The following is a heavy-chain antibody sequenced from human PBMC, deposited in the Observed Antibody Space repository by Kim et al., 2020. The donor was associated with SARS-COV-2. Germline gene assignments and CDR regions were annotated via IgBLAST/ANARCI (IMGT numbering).Heavy chain of an antibody. J-gene: IGHJ6*02. CDR3: ARVTAVAGTRWYYYYGMDV. D-gene: IGHD6-19*01. CDR1: GGSFSGYY. CDR2: INHSGST. V-gene: IGHV4-34*01. Sequence: SETLSLTCAVYGGSFSGYYWSWIRQPPGKGLEWIGEINHSGSTNYNPSLKSRVTISVDTSKNQFSLKLSSVTAADTAVYYCARVTAVAGTRWYYYYGMDVWGQGTTVTVSS.